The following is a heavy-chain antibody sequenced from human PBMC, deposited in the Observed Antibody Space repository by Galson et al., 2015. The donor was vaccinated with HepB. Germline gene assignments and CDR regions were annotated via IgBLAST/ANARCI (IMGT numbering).Heavy chain of an antibody. V-gene: IGHV3-11*06. CDR1: GSTFSDYY. J-gene: IGHJ4*02. CDR2: ISSSSSYT. D-gene: IGHD3-22*01. CDR3: ARGGYYYDSSGYAHFDY. Sequence: SLRLSCAASGSTFSDYYMSWIRQAPGKGLEWVSYISSSSSYTNYADSVKGRFTISRDNAKNSLYLQMNSLRAEDTAVYYCARGGYYYDSSGYAHFDYWGQGTLVTVSS.